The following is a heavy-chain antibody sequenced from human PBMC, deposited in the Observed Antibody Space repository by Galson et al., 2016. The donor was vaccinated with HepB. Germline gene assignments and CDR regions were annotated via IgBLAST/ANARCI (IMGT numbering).Heavy chain of an antibody. Sequence: PALVKPTQTLTLTCTFSGFSLTTTGVGVAWIRQPPGKALEWLGILYWDDDKRYTPSLKSRRNITGDSSKNRVVVAMTNMSPMDAATYYCALQDEYPDPWGQGILVTVSS. CDR1: GFSLTTTGVG. CDR2: LYWDDDK. V-gene: IGHV2-5*02. J-gene: IGHJ5*02. CDR3: ALQDEYPDP. D-gene: IGHD2/OR15-2a*01.